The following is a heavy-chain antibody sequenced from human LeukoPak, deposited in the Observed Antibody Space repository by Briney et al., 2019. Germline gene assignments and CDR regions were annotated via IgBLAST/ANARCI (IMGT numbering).Heavy chain of an antibody. CDR3: SRENGAFSPFGY. CDR2: VSLSGLT. Sequence: SGTLSLTCGVSGGSITSANWWSWVRQPPGQGLEWIGEVSLSGLTNYNPSLSSRVIMALDTSKNHLSLHLTSVTAADTAVYYCSRENGAFSPFGYWGQGYLVTVLS. J-gene: IGHJ4*02. D-gene: IGHD2-8*01. V-gene: IGHV4-4*02. CDR1: GGSITSANW.